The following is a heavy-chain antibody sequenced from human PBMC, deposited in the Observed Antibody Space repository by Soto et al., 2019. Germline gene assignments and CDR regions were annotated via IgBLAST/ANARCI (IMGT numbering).Heavy chain of an antibody. CDR3: ATRWGGGGAFDI. V-gene: IGHV3-48*03. CDR2: IGSGGRTT. J-gene: IGHJ3*02. Sequence: EVQLVESGGGLVLPGGSLRLSCAASRFTFSNYEMNWVRQAPGKGLEWVSYIGSGGRTTYYADSLKGRFTISRDNAKNSLFLRMNSRRAEDTAVYYCATRWGGGGAFDIWGQGTMVTVSS. D-gene: IGHD3-16*01. CDR1: RFTFSNYE.